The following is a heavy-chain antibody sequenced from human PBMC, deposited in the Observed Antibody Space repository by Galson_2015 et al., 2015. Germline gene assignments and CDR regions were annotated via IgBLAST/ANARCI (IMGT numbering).Heavy chain of an antibody. Sequence: SLRLSCAASGFTFSDYYMSWIRQAPGKGLEWVSYISSSGITIYYADSVKGRFTISRDNAKNSLYLQMNSLRAEDTAVYYCAREPTSGMPTSNFDNWGQGTLVTVSS. J-gene: IGHJ4*02. CDR3: AREPTSGMPTSNFDN. CDR1: GFTFSDYY. V-gene: IGHV3-11*01. CDR2: ISSSGITI. D-gene: IGHD5-24*01.